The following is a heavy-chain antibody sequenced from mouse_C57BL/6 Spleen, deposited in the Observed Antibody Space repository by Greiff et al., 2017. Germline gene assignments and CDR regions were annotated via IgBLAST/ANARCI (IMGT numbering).Heavy chain of an antibody. CDR1: GYAFSSYW. J-gene: IGHJ4*01. CDR3: ARRGSSTYYAMDY. Sequence: QVHVKQSGAELVKPGASVKISCKASGYAFSSYWMNWVKQRPGKGLEWIGQIYPGDGDTNYNGKFKGKATLTADKSSSTAYMQLSSLTSEDSAVYFCARRGSSTYYAMDYWGQGTSVTVSS. D-gene: IGHD1-1*01. V-gene: IGHV1-80*01. CDR2: IYPGDGDT.